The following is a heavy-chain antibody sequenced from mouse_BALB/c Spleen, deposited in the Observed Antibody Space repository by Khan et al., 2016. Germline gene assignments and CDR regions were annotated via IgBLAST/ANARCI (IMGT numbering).Heavy chain of an antibody. Sequence: LVESGPELKKPGETVKISCKASGYTFTDYSMHWVKQAPGKGLKWMGWINTETGEPTYADDFKGRFAFSLETSASTAYLQINNLKNVDTATYFCARGLGYSWFAYWGQGTLVTVAA. CDR3: ARGLGYSWFAY. V-gene: IGHV9-2-1*01. CDR2: INTETGEP. J-gene: IGHJ3*01. CDR1: GYTFTDYS. D-gene: IGHD2-3*01.